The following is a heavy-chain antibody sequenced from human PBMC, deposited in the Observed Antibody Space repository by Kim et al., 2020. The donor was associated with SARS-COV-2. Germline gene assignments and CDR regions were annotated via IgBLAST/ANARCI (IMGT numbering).Heavy chain of an antibody. CDR1: GFTFSSSW. V-gene: IGHV3-74*01. CDR3: TRGEISASGLVY. CDR2: IDGDGRTV. Sequence: GGSLRLSCAASGFTFSSSWMHWVRQAPGKGLFWVSRIDGDGRTVNYGDSVKGRFTVSRDNARNTMYLQMNSLRAEDSALYYCTRGEISASGLVYWGQGALVTVTS. J-gene: IGHJ4*02. D-gene: IGHD3-16*02.